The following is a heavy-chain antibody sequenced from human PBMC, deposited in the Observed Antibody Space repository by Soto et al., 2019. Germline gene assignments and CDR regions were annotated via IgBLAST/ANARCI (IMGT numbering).Heavy chain of an antibody. CDR1: GFTFSSYG. CDR2: ISYDGSNK. D-gene: IGHD6-19*01. CDR3: AKDTVDSSGWYYYYYYGMDV. J-gene: IGHJ6*02. V-gene: IGHV3-30*18. Sequence: GGSLRLSCAASGFTFSSYGMHWVRQAPGKGLEWVAVISYDGSNKYYADSVKGRFTISRDNSKNTLYLQMNSLRAEDTAVYYCAKDTVDSSGWYYYYYYGMDVWGQGTTVTVSS.